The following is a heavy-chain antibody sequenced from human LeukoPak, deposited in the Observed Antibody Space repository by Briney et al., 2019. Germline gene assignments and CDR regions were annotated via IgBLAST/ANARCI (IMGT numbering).Heavy chain of an antibody. J-gene: IGHJ4*02. CDR1: GFTFSSYG. V-gene: IGHV3-30*02. D-gene: IGHD3-22*01. CDR2: IRYDGGNK. Sequence: PGGSLRLSCAASGFTFSSYGMHWVRQAPGRGLEWVAFIRYDGGNKYHADSVRGRFTISRDNSENTLYLQMNSLRPEDTAVYYCAKDRTYRYYYDSSGYYSMDYWGQGTLVTVSS. CDR3: AKDRTYRYYYDSSGYYSMDY.